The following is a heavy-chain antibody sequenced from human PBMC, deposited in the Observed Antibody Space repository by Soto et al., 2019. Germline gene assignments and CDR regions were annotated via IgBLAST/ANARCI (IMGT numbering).Heavy chain of an antibody. CDR3: ARGQREEAAAGRFDY. J-gene: IGHJ4*02. Sequence: QVQLQQWGAGLLKPSETLSLTCAVYGGSFSGYYWSWIRQPPGKGLEWIGEINHSGSTNYNPSLKSRVNLSVDTSKNQFSLKLSSVTAADTAVYYCARGQREEAAAGRFDYWGQGTLVTVSS. CDR2: INHSGST. CDR1: GGSFSGYY. D-gene: IGHD6-13*01. V-gene: IGHV4-34*01.